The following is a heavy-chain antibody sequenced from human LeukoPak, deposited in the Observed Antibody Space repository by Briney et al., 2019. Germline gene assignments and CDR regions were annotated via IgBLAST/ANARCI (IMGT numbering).Heavy chain of an antibody. V-gene: IGHV3-30*02. CDR1: GFTFSSYG. D-gene: IGHD3-9*01. Sequence: GGSLRLSCAASGFTFSSYGMHWVRQAPGKGLEWVAFIRYDGSSKYYADSVKGRFTISRDNSKNTLYLQMNSLRAEDTAVYYCAKEDYDILTGSAFDYWGQGTLVTVSS. J-gene: IGHJ4*02. CDR3: AKEDYDILTGSAFDY. CDR2: IRYDGSSK.